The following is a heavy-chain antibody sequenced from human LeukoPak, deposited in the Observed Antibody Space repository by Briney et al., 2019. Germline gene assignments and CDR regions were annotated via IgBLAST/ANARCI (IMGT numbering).Heavy chain of an antibody. CDR3: ARGYYPPRWYFDL. J-gene: IGHJ2*01. D-gene: IGHD2-21*01. V-gene: IGHV4-39*01. Sequence: SETLSLTCSVSGDSISNNNWSWAWIRQLPGKGLEWIGTMPFDEKVSDNEIPSYNPSLKSRVTIDLDTSKNQFSLKLTSMTAADTAMYYCARGYYPPRWYFDLWGRGTLVTVSS. CDR1: GDSISNNNWS. CDR2: MPFDEKVSDNEIP.